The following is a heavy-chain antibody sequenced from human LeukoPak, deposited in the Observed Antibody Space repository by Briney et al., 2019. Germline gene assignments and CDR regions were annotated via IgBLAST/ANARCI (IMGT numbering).Heavy chain of an antibody. J-gene: IGHJ4*02. CDR2: ISSSSSYI. V-gene: IGHV3-21*01. Sequence: PGGSLRLSCAASGFTFSSYSMNWVRQAPGKGLEWVSSISSSSSYIYYADSVKGRFTISRDNAKNSLYLQMNSLRAEDTAVYYCARDLVLAAACGRGYFDYWGQGTLVTLSS. D-gene: IGHD6-13*01. CDR1: GFTFSSYS. CDR3: ARDLVLAAACGRGYFDY.